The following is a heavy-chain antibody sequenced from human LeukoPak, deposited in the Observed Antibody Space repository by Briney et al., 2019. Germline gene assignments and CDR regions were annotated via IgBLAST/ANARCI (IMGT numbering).Heavy chain of an antibody. CDR3: TKYYYDSSGYLYYFDS. CDR1: GFTFSNAW. CDR2: IKSKTDGGTT. V-gene: IGHV3-15*01. D-gene: IGHD3-22*01. Sequence: TGGSLRLSCAASGFTFSNAWMSWVRQAPGKGLEWVGRIKSKTDGGTTDYAAPVKGRFTISRDDSKNTLYLQMNSLKTEDTAVYYCTKYYYDSSGYLYYFDSWRQATLVTDSS. J-gene: IGHJ4*02.